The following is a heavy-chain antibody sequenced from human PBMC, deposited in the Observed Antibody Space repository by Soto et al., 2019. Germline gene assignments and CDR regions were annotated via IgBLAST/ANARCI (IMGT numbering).Heavy chain of an antibody. CDR3: ARDGYYYDSSGYQGVYYFDY. Sequence: PSETLSLTCNVSGGSISSYYWSWIRQPPGKGLEWIGYIFYSGSTNYNPSLKSRVTISVDTSKNQFSLRLSSVTAADTAVYYCARDGYYYDSSGYQGVYYFDYWGQGTLVTVSS. CDR1: GGSISSYY. J-gene: IGHJ4*02. CDR2: IFYSGST. D-gene: IGHD3-22*01. V-gene: IGHV4-59*01.